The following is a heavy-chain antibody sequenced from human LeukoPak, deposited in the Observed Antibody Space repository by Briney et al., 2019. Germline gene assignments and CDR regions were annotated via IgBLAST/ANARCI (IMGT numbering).Heavy chain of an antibody. V-gene: IGHV4-34*01. Sequence: PSETLSLACAVYGGSFSGYYWTWIRQPPGKGLEWIGESNPTGNTNYNPSLKSRVTISVDTSKNQFSLELSSVTAADTAVYYCARGDSSSWSLFDYWGQGTLVTVSS. CDR2: SNPTGNT. D-gene: IGHD6-13*01. CDR3: ARGDSSSWSLFDY. CDR1: GGSFSGYY. J-gene: IGHJ4*02.